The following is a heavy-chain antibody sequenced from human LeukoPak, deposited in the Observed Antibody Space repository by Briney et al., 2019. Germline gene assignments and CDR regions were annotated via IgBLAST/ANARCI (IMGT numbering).Heavy chain of an antibody. J-gene: IGHJ4*02. V-gene: IGHV3-49*04. CDR3: TRGNGIVGATPFDY. Sequence: GGSLRLSCAASGFTFSSYSMSWVRQAPGKGLEWVGFIRSKAYGGTTEYAASVKGRFTISRDDSKSIAYLQMNRLKTEDTAVYYCTRGNGIVGATPFDYWGQGTLVTVSS. D-gene: IGHD1-26*01. CDR1: GFTFSSYS. CDR2: IRSKAYGGTT.